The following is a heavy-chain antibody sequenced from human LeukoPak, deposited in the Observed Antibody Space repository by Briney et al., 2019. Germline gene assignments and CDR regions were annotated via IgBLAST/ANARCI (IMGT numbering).Heavy chain of an antibody. V-gene: IGHV5-51*01. J-gene: IGHJ4*02. CDR1: GYSFTSYW. CDR3: ARRLTYDSSGYYRPSKSFDY. Sequence: ESLKISCKGSGYSFTSYWIGWVRQMPGKGLEWMGIIYPGDSDTRYSPSFQGQVTISADKSISTAYLQWSSLKASDTAMYYCARRLTYDSSGYYRPSKSFDYWGQGTLVTVSS. CDR2: IYPGDSDT. D-gene: IGHD3-22*01.